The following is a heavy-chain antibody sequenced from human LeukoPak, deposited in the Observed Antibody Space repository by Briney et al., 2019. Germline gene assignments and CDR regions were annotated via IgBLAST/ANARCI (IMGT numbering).Heavy chain of an antibody. CDR1: GGSISSGGYS. D-gene: IGHD3-10*01. V-gene: IGHV4-30-2*01. CDR3: ARGGYYYGSGSPSPNWFDP. Sequence: SETLSLTCAVAGGSISSGGYSRSWIRQPPGKGLEWIGYIYHSGSTYYNPSLKSRVTISVDRSKNQFSLKLSSVTAADTAVYYCARGGYYYGSGSPSPNWFDPWGQGTLVTVSS. J-gene: IGHJ5*02. CDR2: IYHSGST.